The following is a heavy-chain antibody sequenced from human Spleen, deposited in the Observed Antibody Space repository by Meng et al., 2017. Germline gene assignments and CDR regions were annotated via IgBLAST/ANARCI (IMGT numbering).Heavy chain of an antibody. CDR2: IYHSGSA. D-gene: IGHD3-10*01. Sequence: SETLSLTCSVSGFSINSAYYWGWIRQPPGKGLEWIGTIYHSGSAHYNSSLNSRVTISVDTSSNQFSLRLTSVTAADTAVYYCAREIITMVRGVFIPDAFDIWGQGTVVTVSS. J-gene: IGHJ3*02. CDR1: GFSINSAYY. CDR3: AREIITMVRGVFIPDAFDI. V-gene: IGHV4-38-2*02.